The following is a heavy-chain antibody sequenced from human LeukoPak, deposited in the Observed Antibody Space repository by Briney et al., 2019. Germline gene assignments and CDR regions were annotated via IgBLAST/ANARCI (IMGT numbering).Heavy chain of an antibody. CDR3: ARSPTIFGVVILPNYYYYYMDV. D-gene: IGHD3-3*01. CDR1: GGTFSSYA. Sequence: GASVKVSCKASGGTFSSYAISWVRQAPGQGLEWMGGIIPIFGTANYAQKFQGRVTITTDESTSTAYMELSSLRSEDTAVYYCARSPTIFGVVILPNYYYYYMDVWGKGTTVTVSS. J-gene: IGHJ6*03. V-gene: IGHV1-69*05. CDR2: IIPIFGTA.